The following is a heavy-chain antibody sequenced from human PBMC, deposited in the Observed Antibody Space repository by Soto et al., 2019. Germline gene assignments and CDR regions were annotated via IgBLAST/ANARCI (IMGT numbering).Heavy chain of an antibody. Sequence: QVQLVESGGGLVKPGGSLRLSCAASGFTFSDYYMSWIRQAPGKGLEWVSSISSSGTTIYYADSVKGRFTISRDNAKNSLFLQMNSLRSEDTAVYYCAREHGSYYFAFDIWGQGTMVSVSS. CDR2: ISSSGTTI. J-gene: IGHJ3*02. CDR1: GFTFSDYY. CDR3: AREHGSYYFAFDI. D-gene: IGHD1-26*01. V-gene: IGHV3-11*01.